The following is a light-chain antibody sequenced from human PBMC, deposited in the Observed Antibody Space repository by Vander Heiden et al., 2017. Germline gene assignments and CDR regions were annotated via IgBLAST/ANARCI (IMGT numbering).Light chain of an antibody. Sequence: IAMTQSLATLSVSPGERATLSCRASQSVRCHLAWYQQKPGPAPSLLIDETSTRAAGVPARFSGSGSEAEFTLTISRLQSEDLAVYCCQQYYNWWTFGQGTKVELK. CDR3: QQYYNWWT. J-gene: IGKJ1*01. CDR1: QSVRCH. CDR2: ETS. V-gene: IGKV3-15*01.